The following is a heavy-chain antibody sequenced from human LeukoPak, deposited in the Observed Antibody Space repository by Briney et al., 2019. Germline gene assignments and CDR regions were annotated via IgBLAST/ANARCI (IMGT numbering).Heavy chain of an antibody. CDR1: GYTFTSYD. CDR2: ISAYNGNT. V-gene: IGHV1-18*01. CDR3: ARAGIVASPFDY. Sequence: ASVKVSCKASGYTFTSYDINWVRQAPGQGLEWMGWISAYNGNTNYAQKLQGRVTMTTDTSTSTAYMELRSLRSDDTAVYYCARAGIVASPFDYWGQGTLVTVSS. J-gene: IGHJ4*02. D-gene: IGHD5-12*01.